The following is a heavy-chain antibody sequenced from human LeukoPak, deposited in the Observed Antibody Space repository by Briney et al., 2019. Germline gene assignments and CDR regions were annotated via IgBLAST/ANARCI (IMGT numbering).Heavy chain of an antibody. Sequence: SETLSLTCTVSGGSISSYYWSWIRQPPGKGLEWIGYIYYSGSTNYNPSLKSRVTISVDTSKNQFSLKLSSVTAADTAVYYCARHPSRGYFDYWGQGTQVTVSS. CDR2: IYYSGST. D-gene: IGHD3-10*01. CDR3: ARHPSRGYFDY. CDR1: GGSISSYY. J-gene: IGHJ4*02. V-gene: IGHV4-59*08.